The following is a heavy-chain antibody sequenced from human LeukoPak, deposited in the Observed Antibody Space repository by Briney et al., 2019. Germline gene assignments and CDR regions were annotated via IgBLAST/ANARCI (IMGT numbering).Heavy chain of an antibody. Sequence: GGSLRLSCTASGLSFSGQWMNWGRQSPGQGLEWVANVKYDGSEKYYVDSVKGRFTISREDAKNSLSLQMDSVRPEDTAVYYCAFNNNFKYWGQGTLVIVSS. CDR1: GLSFSGQW. CDR2: VKYDGSEK. CDR3: AFNNNFKY. J-gene: IGHJ4*02. V-gene: IGHV3-7*01. D-gene: IGHD1/OR15-1a*01.